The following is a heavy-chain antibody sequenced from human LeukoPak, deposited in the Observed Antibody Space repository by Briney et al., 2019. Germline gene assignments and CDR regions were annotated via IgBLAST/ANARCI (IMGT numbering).Heavy chain of an antibody. CDR1: GFTFSSYA. J-gene: IGHJ4*02. CDR3: ARYLVRGLPFFDY. D-gene: IGHD3-10*01. V-gene: IGHV3-23*01. CDR2: ISSSGGST. Sequence: GGSLRLSCEASGFTFSSYAMTWVRQAPGKGLEWVSAISSSGGSTYYAASVKGRFTISRDNSKNTLYLQMNSLRADDTAVYYCARYLVRGLPFFDYWGQGTLVTVSS.